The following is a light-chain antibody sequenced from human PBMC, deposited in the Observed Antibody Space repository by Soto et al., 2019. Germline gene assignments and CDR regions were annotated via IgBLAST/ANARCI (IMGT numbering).Light chain of an antibody. CDR3: SSDTSTSAVL. J-gene: IGLJ2*01. CDR2: EVS. Sequence: SALTQPASVSGSPGQSITISCTGTRSDVGGYNYVSWYQQHPGKDPKLMIYEVSNRPSGVSNRFSGSKSGNTASLTISGLQAEDEADYYCSSDTSTSAVLFGGGTKVTVL. CDR1: RSDVGGYNY. V-gene: IGLV2-14*01.